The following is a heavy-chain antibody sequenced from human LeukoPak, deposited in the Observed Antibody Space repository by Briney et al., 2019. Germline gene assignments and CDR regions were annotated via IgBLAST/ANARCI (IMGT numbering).Heavy chain of an antibody. V-gene: IGHV1-2*02. CDR2: INPNSGGT. D-gene: IGHD3-22*01. CDR1: GYIFTGYY. J-gene: IGHJ4*02. Sequence: ASVKVSCKASGYIFTGYYMHWVRQAPGQGLEWMGWINPNSGGTNYAQKFQGRATMTRDTSISTAYMELSRLRSDDTAVYYCARLSYTYYYDSSGYFYYFDYWGQGTLVTVSS. CDR3: ARLSYTYYYDSSGYFYYFDY.